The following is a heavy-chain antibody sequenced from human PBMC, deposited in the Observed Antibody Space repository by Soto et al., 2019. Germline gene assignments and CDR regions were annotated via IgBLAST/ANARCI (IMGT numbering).Heavy chain of an antibody. CDR2: INHSGST. CDR3: ARERYYDSSGYRDYYYYYYGMDV. Sequence: SETLSLTCAVYGGSFSGYYWSWIRQPPGKGLEWIGEINHSGSTNYNPSLKSRVTISVDTSKNQFSLKLSSVAAADTAVYYCARERYYDSSGYRDYYYYYYGMDVWGQGTTVT. J-gene: IGHJ6*02. D-gene: IGHD3-22*01. V-gene: IGHV4-34*01. CDR1: GGSFSGYY.